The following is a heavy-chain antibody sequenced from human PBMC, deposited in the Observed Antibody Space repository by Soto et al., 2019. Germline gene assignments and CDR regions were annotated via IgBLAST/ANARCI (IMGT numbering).Heavy chain of an antibody. CDR3: ARDGALRFLEWLGYYFDY. J-gene: IGHJ4*02. D-gene: IGHD3-3*01. Sequence: QVQLVESGGGVVQPGRSLRLSCAASGFTFSSYAMHWVRQAPGKGLEWVAVISYDGSNKYHADSVKGRFTISRDNSKNTLYLQMNSLRAEDTAVYYCARDGALRFLEWLGYYFDYWGQGTLVTVSS. CDR1: GFTFSSYA. V-gene: IGHV3-30-3*01. CDR2: ISYDGSNK.